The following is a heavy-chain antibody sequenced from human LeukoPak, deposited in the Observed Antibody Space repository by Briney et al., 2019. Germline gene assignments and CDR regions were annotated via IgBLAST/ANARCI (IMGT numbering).Heavy chain of an antibody. CDR2: MKPDGSEI. D-gene: IGHD1-26*01. CDR1: GFTFTTFW. Sequence: PGGSLRLSCAAYGFTFTTFWMSWVPQAPGKGLEWVANMKPDGSEISYVDSVKGRFTISRDNAMNTLCLQINSLRAEGPALYYCTRDMQGSRLYLVGSQNDGGEGTRVTVSS. CDR3: TRDMQGSRLYLVGSQND. V-gene: IGHV3-7*01. J-gene: IGHJ4*02.